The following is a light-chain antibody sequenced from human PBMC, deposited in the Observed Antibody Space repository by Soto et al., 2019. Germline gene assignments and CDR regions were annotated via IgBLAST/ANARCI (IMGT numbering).Light chain of an antibody. CDR3: SSYTSISTYV. V-gene: IGLV2-14*01. Sequence: QSVLSQPASVSGSPGQSITISCTATSSDVGGFNYVSWVQQRPGKAPKLMIYEVSNRPSGVSNRFSGSKSGNTASLTISGLQAEDEADYYCSSYTSISTYVFGTGTKVTVL. CDR2: EVS. J-gene: IGLJ1*01. CDR1: SSDVGGFNY.